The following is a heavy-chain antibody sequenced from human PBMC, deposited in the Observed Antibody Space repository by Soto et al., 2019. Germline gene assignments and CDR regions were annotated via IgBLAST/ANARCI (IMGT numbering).Heavy chain of an antibody. Sequence: QVHLVESGGGLVEPGGSLRLSCAASGFTFSDNYMTWIRQALGKGLEWLSYTSGGGGSTIYYADSVKGRFTISRDNAKNSLFLQMNRLRAEDTAVYYCARQRGYYDSSGLDYWGQGTLVTVSS. V-gene: IGHV3-11*01. CDR3: ARQRGYYDSSGLDY. CDR2: TSGGGGSTI. CDR1: GFTFSDNY. J-gene: IGHJ4*02. D-gene: IGHD3-22*01.